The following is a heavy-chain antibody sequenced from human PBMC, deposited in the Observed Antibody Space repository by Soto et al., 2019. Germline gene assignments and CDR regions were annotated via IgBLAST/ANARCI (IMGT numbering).Heavy chain of an antibody. CDR3: ARALGEHLELSDAFDI. J-gene: IGHJ3*02. D-gene: IGHD1-26*01. V-gene: IGHV3-23*01. Sequence: PGGSLRLSCAASGFTFSSYAMSWVRQAPGKGLEWVSAISGSGGSTYYADSVKGRFTISRDNAKNSLYLQMNSLRVEDTAVYYCARALGEHLELSDAFDIWGQGTMVTVSS. CDR1: GFTFSSYA. CDR2: ISGSGGST.